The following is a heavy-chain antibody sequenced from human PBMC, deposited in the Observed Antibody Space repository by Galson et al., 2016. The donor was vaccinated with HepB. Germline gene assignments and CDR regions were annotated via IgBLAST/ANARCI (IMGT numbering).Heavy chain of an antibody. CDR2: INPSGGST. J-gene: IGHJ1*01. CDR1: GYTFTSYY. CDR3: ARPIEECSGISCYDAAENFHH. D-gene: IGHD3-22*01. V-gene: IGHV1-46*01. Sequence: SVKVSCKASGYTFTSYYIHWVRQAPGQGLEWMGIINPSGGSTNYAQKFQGRVTMTGDTSARTVFMELSSLTSEDTAVYYCARPIEECSGISCYDAAENFHHWGQGTLVTVSS.